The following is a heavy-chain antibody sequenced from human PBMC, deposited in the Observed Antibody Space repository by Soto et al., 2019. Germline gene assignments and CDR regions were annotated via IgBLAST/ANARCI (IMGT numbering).Heavy chain of an antibody. CDR3: ARDLRITIFGVVIILTPRRYYYYGVDV. Sequence: ASVKVSCKACGYTFTSYYMHWVRQAPGQGLEWMGIVNPSGGSTSYAQKFQGRVTMTRDTSTSTVYMELSSLRSEDTAVYYCARDLRITIFGVVIILTPRRYYYYGVDVWG. J-gene: IGHJ6*02. V-gene: IGHV1-46*01. D-gene: IGHD3-3*01. CDR1: GYTFTSYY. CDR2: VNPSGGST.